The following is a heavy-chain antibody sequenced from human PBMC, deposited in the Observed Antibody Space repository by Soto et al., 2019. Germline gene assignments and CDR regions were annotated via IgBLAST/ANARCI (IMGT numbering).Heavy chain of an antibody. J-gene: IGHJ6*02. CDR2: FYYGGST. D-gene: IGHD3-22*01. V-gene: IGHV4-39*01. CDR3: AGGDYYHSSGYYFYYYTMDV. Sequence: IGYFYYGGSTYYNPSLKSRVTISVETSKSQFSLKLSSVTAADTAVYYCAGGDYYHSSGYYFYYYTMDVWGQGTTVTVSS.